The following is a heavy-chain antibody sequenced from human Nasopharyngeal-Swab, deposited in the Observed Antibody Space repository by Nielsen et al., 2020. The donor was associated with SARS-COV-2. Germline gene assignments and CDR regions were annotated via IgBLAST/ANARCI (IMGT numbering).Heavy chain of an antibody. CDR2: INHSGST. D-gene: IGHD3-16*02. J-gene: IGHJ6*02. CDR3: ARGANYDYVWGSYPNDYGMDV. Sequence: GSLRLSCIVSGGSISSSSYYWSWIRQPPGKGLEWIGEINHSGSTNYNPSLKSRVTISVDTSKNQFSLKLSSVTAADTAVYYCARGANYDYVWGSYPNDYGMDVWGQGTTVTVSS. CDR1: GGSISSSSYY. V-gene: IGHV4-39*07.